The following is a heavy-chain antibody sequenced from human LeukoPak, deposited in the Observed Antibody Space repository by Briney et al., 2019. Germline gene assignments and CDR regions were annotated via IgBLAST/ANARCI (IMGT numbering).Heavy chain of an antibody. CDR1: GYTFNSYG. V-gene: IGHV1-18*01. Sequence: ASVKVSCKSSGYTFNSYGITWVRQAPGQGLEWMGWINTYNANTNYAQKVQDRITLTRDTSTSTAFMELRSLRSDDTAVYYCARDAPGNCSGGRCYSVSWGQGTLVTVSS. CDR2: INTYNANT. CDR3: ARDAPGNCSGGRCYSVS. D-gene: IGHD2-15*01. J-gene: IGHJ4*02.